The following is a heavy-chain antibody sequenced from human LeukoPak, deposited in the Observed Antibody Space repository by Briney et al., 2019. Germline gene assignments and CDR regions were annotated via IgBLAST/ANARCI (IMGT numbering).Heavy chain of an antibody. D-gene: IGHD1-26*01. J-gene: IGHJ3*02. CDR1: GGSISSYY. V-gene: IGHV4-59*01. CDR3: AKIVGGAGAFDI. Sequence: SETLSLTCTVSGGSISSYYWSWIRQPPGKGLEWIGYIYYSGSTNYNPSLKSRVTISVDTSKNQFSLKLSSVTAADTAVYYCAKIVGGAGAFDIWGQGTMVTVSS. CDR2: IYYSGST.